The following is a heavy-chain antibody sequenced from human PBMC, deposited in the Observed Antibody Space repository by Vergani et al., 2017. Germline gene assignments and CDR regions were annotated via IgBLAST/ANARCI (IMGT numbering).Heavy chain of an antibody. CDR1: GGSISSGSYY. CDR3: ARETFFPDPFNWFDA. D-gene: IGHD1-14*01. Sequence: QVQLQESGPGLVKPSQTLSLTCTVSGGSISSGSYYWSWIRQPAGKGLEWIGRIYTSGSTNYNPSLKSRVTISVDTSKNQFSLKLSSVTAADTAVYYCARETFFPDPFNWFDAWGQGTLVTVSS. CDR2: IYTSGST. J-gene: IGHJ5*02. V-gene: IGHV4-61*02.